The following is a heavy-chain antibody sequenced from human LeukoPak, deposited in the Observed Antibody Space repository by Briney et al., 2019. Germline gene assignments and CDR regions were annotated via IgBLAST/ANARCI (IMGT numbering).Heavy chain of an antibody. Sequence: GGSLRLSCAASGFTFSSYGMHWVRQAPGKGLEWVAVIWYDGSNKYYADSVKGRFTISRDNAKNSLYLQMNSLRAEDTAVYYCARVVVIIRLGQYYYMDVWGKGTTVTVSS. CDR2: IWYDGSNK. V-gene: IGHV3-33*03. CDR1: GFTFSSYG. CDR3: ARVVVIIRLGQYYYMDV. D-gene: IGHD3-3*01. J-gene: IGHJ6*03.